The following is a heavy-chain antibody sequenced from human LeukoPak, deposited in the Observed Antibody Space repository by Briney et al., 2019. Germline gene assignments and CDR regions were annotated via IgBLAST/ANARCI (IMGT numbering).Heavy chain of an antibody. CDR1: GFTFSNSA. V-gene: IGHV3-23*01. D-gene: IGHD6-19*01. J-gene: IGHJ4*01. CDR3: AKGIYSSGWSHFDY. CDR2: LSGSGITT. Sequence: GGSLRLSCAASGFTFSNSAMSWVRQAPGKGLEWVSTLSGSGITTYYADSVKGRFTISRDNSKNTLYLQMNSLRAEDTAVYYCAKGIYSSGWSHFDYWGHGTLVTVSS.